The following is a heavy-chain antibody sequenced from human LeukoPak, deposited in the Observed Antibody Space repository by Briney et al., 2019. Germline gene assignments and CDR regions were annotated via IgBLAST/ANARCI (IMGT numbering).Heavy chain of an antibody. D-gene: IGHD5-24*01. J-gene: IGHJ4*02. CDR1: GGTFSSYA. V-gene: IGHV1-69*04. CDR2: IIPIFGIA. CDR3: ARDGSGDGLDY. Sequence: GASVKVSCKASGGTFSSYAISWVRQAPGQELEWMGRIIPIFGIANYAQKFQGRVTITADKSTSTAYMELSSLRSEDTAVYYCARDGSGDGLDYWGQGTLVTVSS.